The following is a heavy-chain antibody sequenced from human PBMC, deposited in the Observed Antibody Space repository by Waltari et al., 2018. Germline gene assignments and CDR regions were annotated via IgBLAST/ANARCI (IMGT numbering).Heavy chain of an antibody. Sequence: QVQLVQSRPQVKQPGASVKVPCQAFGSRFTDPFIHWLRQAPGQGFEWMGWINPNSGETNSAQKFQVRVSLTRDTSISTAYMEVNGLTSDDTAVYYCARGFYGDYVPDIWGQGTLVAVSS. CDR3: ARGFYGDYVPDI. V-gene: IGHV1-2*02. D-gene: IGHD4-17*01. J-gene: IGHJ4*02. CDR1: GSRFTDPF. CDR2: INPNSGET.